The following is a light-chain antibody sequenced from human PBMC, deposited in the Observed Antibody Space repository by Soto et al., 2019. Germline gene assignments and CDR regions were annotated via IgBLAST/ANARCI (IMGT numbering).Light chain of an antibody. CDR3: QQYYTTPWS. CDR2: RAS. J-gene: IGKJ1*01. CDR1: QSILYSSNNDNY. Sequence: DIVMTQSPDSLAVSLGERATINCKSSQSILYSSNNDNYLAWFQQKPGQPPKALIYRASTRESGVPDRFSGSGSGTDFTLTITGLQAEDVAIYYCQQYYTTPWSFGQGTKVDIK. V-gene: IGKV4-1*01.